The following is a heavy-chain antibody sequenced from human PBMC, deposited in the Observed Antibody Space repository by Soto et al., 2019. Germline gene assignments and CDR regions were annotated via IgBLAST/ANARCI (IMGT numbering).Heavy chain of an antibody. CDR3: TTGWSSKEY. CDR1: GFIFSNAW. J-gene: IGHJ4*02. D-gene: IGHD2-2*01. Sequence: EVQLVASGGDLGKPGGSLRLSCAASGFIFSNAWMSWVRQAPGKGLEWVGRTKSKSDGGTTDYAAPVKGRFNISRDDSKNTPDLQMNGLKIEYTAVYYCTTGWSSKEYWGQGTLVTVSS. CDR2: TKSKSDGGTT. V-gene: IGHV3-15*01.